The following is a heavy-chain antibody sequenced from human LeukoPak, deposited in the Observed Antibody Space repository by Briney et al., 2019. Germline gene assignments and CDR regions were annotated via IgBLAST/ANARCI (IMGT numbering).Heavy chain of an antibody. J-gene: IGHJ4*02. Sequence: GESLKISCKGSGYSFTAYWIGWVRQMPGKGPEWMGVVYPGDSDSDTKYSPSFQGQVTISADKSISTAYLQWNSLKASDTAIYYCARRDYYGSGSYWGAFDYWGQGTLVTVSS. CDR2: VYPGDSDSDT. V-gene: IGHV5-51*01. D-gene: IGHD3-10*01. CDR3: ARRDYYGSGSYWGAFDY. CDR1: GYSFTAYW.